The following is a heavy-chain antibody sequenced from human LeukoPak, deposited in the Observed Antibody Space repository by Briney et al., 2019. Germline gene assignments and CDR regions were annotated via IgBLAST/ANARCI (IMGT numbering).Heavy chain of an antibody. D-gene: IGHD6-19*01. V-gene: IGHV1-18*01. CDR1: GYTFTSYG. CDR2: ISAYNGNT. CDR3: ARVAPRSDSSAWNYFDS. Sequence: GASVKVSCKASGYTFTSYGINWVRQAPGQGLEWMGWISAYNGNTNYAQKLQGRVTMTTDTSTSTAYMELRSLRAEDTAVYSCARVAPRSDSSAWNYFDSWGQGTLVTVSS. J-gene: IGHJ4*02.